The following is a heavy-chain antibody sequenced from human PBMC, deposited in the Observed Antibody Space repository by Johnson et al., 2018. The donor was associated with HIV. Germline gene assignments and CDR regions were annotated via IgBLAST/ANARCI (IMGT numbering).Heavy chain of an antibody. CDR3: ARDQGYPEPAFDI. CDR1: GFTFSDYY. Sequence: QVQLVESGGGVVQPGRSLRLSCAASGFTFSDYYMSWIRQAPGTGLEWVSNISRSGSTIYHADSVKGRLIISRDNAKNSLYLQMNSLRAEDTAVYYCARDQGYPEPAFDIWGQGTMVTVSS. D-gene: IGHD1-14*01. J-gene: IGHJ3*02. V-gene: IGHV3-11*04. CDR2: ISRSGSTI.